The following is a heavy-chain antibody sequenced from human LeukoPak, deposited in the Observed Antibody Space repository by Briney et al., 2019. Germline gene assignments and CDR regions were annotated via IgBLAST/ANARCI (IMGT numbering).Heavy chain of an antibody. J-gene: IGHJ6*03. CDR2: IYYGGST. V-gene: IGHV4-59*12. CDR3: VRNNWIYMHV. CDR1: GGSITSYY. D-gene: IGHD1-20*01. Sequence: SETLSLSCTVSGGSITSYYWSWIRQPPGKGLEWISDIYYGGSTNYDPSLKSRFTISIDNSKNKFSLNMSSVTAADTAVYYCVRNNWIYMHVGPKGTAVSV.